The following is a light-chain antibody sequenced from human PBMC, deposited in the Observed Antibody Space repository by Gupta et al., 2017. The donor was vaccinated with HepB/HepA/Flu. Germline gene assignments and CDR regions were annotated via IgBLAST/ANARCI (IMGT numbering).Light chain of an antibody. CDR1: KSVSNY. J-gene: IGKJ5*01. V-gene: IGKV3-11*01. Sequence: FTQSPSTLSLSPGERATLSCRASKSVSNYLAWYQQKSGQAPRLLIYDASNRATGIPARFSGSGSGTDFTLTISSLEPEDFAVYYCQQRSNWPITFGQGTRLEIK. CDR3: QQRSNWPIT. CDR2: DAS.